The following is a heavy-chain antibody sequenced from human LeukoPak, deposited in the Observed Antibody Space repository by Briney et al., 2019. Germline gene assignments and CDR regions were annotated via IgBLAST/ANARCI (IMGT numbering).Heavy chain of an antibody. J-gene: IGHJ4*02. CDR2: IYPGDSDT. CDR1: GYSFTSYW. D-gene: IGHD3-22*01. V-gene: IGHV5-51*01. CDR3: ARLEYYDRSGLAGFDY. Sequence: GESLKISCKGSGYSFTSYWIGWVRQMPGKGLEWMGIIYPGDSDTRYSPSFQGQVTISADKSISTAYLQWSSLKASDTAMYYCARLEYYDRSGLAGFDYWGPGTLVTVSS.